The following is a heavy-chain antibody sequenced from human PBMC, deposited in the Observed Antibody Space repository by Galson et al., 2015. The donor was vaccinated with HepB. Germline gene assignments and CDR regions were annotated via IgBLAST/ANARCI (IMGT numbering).Heavy chain of an antibody. CDR3: ARPPLYGSGWWGAFDY. D-gene: IGHD6-19*01. J-gene: IGHJ4*02. CDR2: ISYDGSNK. CDR1: GFTFSSYA. V-gene: IGHV3-30-3*01. Sequence: SLRLSCAASGFTFSSYAMHWVRQAPGKGLEWVAVISYDGSNKYYADSVKGRFTISRDNSKNTLYLQMNSLRAEDTAVYYCARPPLYGSGWWGAFDYWGQGTLVTVSS.